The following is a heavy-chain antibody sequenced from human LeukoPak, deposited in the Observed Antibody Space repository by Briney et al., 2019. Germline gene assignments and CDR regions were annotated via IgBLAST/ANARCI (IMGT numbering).Heavy chain of an antibody. J-gene: IGHJ6*02. V-gene: IGHV3-11*01. D-gene: IGHD5-18*01. Sequence: GGSLRLSCAASGFTFSDYYMSWIRQAPGKGLEWVSYISSSGSTIYYADSVKGRFTISRDNAKNSLYPQMNSLRAEDTAVYYCARAQYSYGNTDYYYYGMDVWGQGTTVTVSS. CDR3: ARAQYSYGNTDYYYYGMDV. CDR1: GFTFSDYY. CDR2: ISSSGSTI.